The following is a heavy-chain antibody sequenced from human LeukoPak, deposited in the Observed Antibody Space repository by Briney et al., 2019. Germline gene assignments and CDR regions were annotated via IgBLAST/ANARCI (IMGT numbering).Heavy chain of an antibody. Sequence: ASVKVSCKASGYTFTSYGMHWVRQAPGQRLEWMGWINAGTGSTKFSQKFQGRVTITRDTSASTAYMELSSLRSEDTAMYYCARPIRDCSSISCGMDVWGQGTTVTVSS. CDR3: ARPIRDCSSISCGMDV. D-gene: IGHD2-2*01. CDR2: INAGTGST. V-gene: IGHV1-3*01. CDR1: GYTFTSYG. J-gene: IGHJ6*02.